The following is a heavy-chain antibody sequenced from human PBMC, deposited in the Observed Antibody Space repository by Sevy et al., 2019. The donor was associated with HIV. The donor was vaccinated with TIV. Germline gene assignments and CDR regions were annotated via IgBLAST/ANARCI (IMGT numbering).Heavy chain of an antibody. J-gene: IGHJ4*02. CDR1: GFSFSYYG. V-gene: IGHV3-7*01. CDR3: ARRYFDL. Sequence: GGSLRLSCIGSGFSFSYYGIHWVRQSPGKGPEWVANINQDGSEMYYVDSVKGRFTISRDNAESALYLQMHGLRAEDAATYFCARRYFDLWGQGTVVTVSS. CDR2: INQDGSEM.